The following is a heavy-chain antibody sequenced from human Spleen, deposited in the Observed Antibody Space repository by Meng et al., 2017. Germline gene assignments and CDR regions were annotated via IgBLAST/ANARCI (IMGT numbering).Heavy chain of an antibody. CDR3: ATDSTGYYPHY. CDR1: GFSFRYTY. J-gene: IGHJ4*02. V-gene: IGHV3-15*04. CDR2: IVSKTDGGTT. Sequence: GGSLRLSCAASGFSFRYTYMSWVRQAPGKGLEWVGRIVSKTDGGTTDYAAPVKGRFTISRDDSENTLYLQMDSLKIDDTAVYYCATDSTGYYPHYWGQGTLVTVS. D-gene: IGHD3-22*01.